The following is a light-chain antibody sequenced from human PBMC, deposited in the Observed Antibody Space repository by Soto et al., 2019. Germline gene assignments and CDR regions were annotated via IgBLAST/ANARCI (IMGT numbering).Light chain of an antibody. CDR1: QSVSSSY. CDR3: QQYGSSPPMYT. V-gene: IGKV3-20*01. Sequence: EIVLTQSPGTLSLSPGERATLSCRASQSVSSSYLAWYQKKLAQAPGPLIYVASSRATGIPDRFSGSGSGTDFTLTISRLEPEDFAVYYCQQYGSSPPMYTFGQGTKLEIK. J-gene: IGKJ2*01. CDR2: VAS.